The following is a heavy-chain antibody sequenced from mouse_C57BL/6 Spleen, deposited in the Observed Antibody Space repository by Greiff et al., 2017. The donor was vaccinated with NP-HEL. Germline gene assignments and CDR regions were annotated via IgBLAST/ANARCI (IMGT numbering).Heavy chain of an antibody. CDR1: GYTFTSYW. V-gene: IGHV1-55*01. J-gene: IGHJ3*01. Sequence: QVHVKQPGAELVKPGASVKMSCKASGYTFTSYWITWVKQRPGQGLEWIGDIYPGSGSTNYNEKFKSKATLTVDTSSSTAYMQLSSLTSEDSAVYYCARKGYDPYGFAYWGQGTLVTVSA. CDR2: IYPGSGST. D-gene: IGHD2-3*01. CDR3: ARKGYDPYGFAY.